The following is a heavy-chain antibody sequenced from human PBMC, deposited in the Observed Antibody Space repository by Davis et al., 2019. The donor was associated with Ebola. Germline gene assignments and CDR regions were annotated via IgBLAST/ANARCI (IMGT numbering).Heavy chain of an antibody. D-gene: IGHD3-3*01. V-gene: IGHV4-39*01. Sequence: SETLSLTCTVSGGSISSSSYYWGWIRQPPGKGLEWIGSIYYSGSTYYNPSLKSRVTISVDTSKNQFSLKLSSVTAADTAVYYCARAVRSGYFDWYFDLWGRGTLVTVSS. CDR1: GGSISSSSYY. CDR3: ARAVRSGYFDWYFDL. J-gene: IGHJ2*01. CDR2: IYYSGST.